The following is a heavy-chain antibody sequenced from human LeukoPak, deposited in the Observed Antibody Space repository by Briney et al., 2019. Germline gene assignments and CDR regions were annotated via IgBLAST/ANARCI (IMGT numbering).Heavy chain of an antibody. Sequence: ASVKVSCKASGYTFTGYYMHWVRQAPGQGLQWMGWINPNSGGTNYAQNFQGRVTMTRDTSITTAYMQLSRLRSDDTAVYYCARSNIGWYQELDYWGQGTLVTVSS. CDR2: INPNSGGT. CDR3: ARSNIGWYQELDY. J-gene: IGHJ4*02. D-gene: IGHD6-19*01. CDR1: GYTFTGYY. V-gene: IGHV1-2*02.